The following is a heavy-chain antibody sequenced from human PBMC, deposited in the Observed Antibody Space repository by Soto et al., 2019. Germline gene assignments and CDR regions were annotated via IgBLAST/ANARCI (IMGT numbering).Heavy chain of an antibody. CDR3: AKEINRGSPQHYYYYYYMDV. V-gene: IGHV3-9*01. CDR1: GFTFDDYA. J-gene: IGHJ6*03. D-gene: IGHD3-16*01. Sequence: EVQLVESGGGLVQPGRSLRLSCAASGFTFDDYAMHWVRQAPGKGLEWVSGISWNSGIIGYADSVKGRFTISRDKAKNSLYLQMNSLRAKDTALYYCAKEINRGSPQHYYYYYYMDVWGKGTTVTVSS. CDR2: ISWNSGII.